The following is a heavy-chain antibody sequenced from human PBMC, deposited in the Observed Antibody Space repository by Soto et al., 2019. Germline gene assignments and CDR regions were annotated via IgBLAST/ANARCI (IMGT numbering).Heavy chain of an antibody. Sequence: SETLSLTCTVSGGSIRSSSYYWGWIRQPPGKGLEWIGCIYYSGSTYYNPSLKSRVTISVDTSKNQFSLRLSSVTAADTAVYYCAREQTYYYGSGSYYNPLDYWGQGTLVTVSS. D-gene: IGHD3-10*01. V-gene: IGHV4-39*07. J-gene: IGHJ4*02. CDR2: IYYSGST. CDR3: AREQTYYYGSGSYYNPLDY. CDR1: GGSIRSSSYY.